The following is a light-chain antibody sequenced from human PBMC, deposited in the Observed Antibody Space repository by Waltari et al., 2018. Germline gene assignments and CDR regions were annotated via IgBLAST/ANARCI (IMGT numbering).Light chain of an antibody. CDR2: WAA. Sequence: DIVMTQSPDSLAVSLRERATINCKSNQSILYRSSNRNALAWYQQKPGQPPKLLFFWAATRESGAPDRFSVSGSGTDFTLTISSLQAEDVAVYYCQQYYNAPLTFGGGTKVEIK. J-gene: IGKJ4*01. CDR3: QQYYNAPLT. CDR1: QSILYRSSNRNA. V-gene: IGKV4-1*01.